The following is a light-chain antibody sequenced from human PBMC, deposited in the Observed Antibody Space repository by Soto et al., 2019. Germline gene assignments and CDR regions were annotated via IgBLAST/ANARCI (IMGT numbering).Light chain of an antibody. CDR3: LQYNNWVPT. CDR2: GAS. Sequence: EIVMTHSPATLSVSPGERATLSCRASQSVRSNLAWYQQKPGQAPRLLIYGASTRATGIPARFSGSGSGTEFTFTISSLQSEDFAVYYCLQYNNWVPTFGQGTKVEIK. CDR1: QSVRSN. J-gene: IGKJ1*01. V-gene: IGKV3-15*01.